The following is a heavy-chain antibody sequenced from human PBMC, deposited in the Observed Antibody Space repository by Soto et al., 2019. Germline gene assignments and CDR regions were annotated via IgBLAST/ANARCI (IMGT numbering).Heavy chain of an antibody. CDR1: GFTFISYA. CDR3: ANTFRVTTPPFDY. J-gene: IGHJ4*02. Sequence: QTGGFLRLSCAASGFTFISYAMSWVRQAPGKGLEWVSAISGSGGSTYYADSVKGRFTISRDNSKNTLYLQMNSLRAEDTAVYYCANTFRVTTPPFDYWGQGTLVTVSS. V-gene: IGHV3-23*01. D-gene: IGHD4-17*01. CDR2: ISGSGGST.